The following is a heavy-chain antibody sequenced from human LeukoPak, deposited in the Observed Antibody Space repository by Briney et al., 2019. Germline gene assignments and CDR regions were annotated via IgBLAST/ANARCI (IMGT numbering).Heavy chain of an antibody. D-gene: IGHD3-22*01. J-gene: IGHJ4*02. Sequence: SETLSLTCTVSGRSISSYYWSWIRQPPGKGLEWIGYIYYSGSTNYNPSLKSRVTISVDTPKNQFSLKLSSVTAADTAVYYCARDWDSSGYYDYWGQGTLVTVSS. CDR2: IYYSGST. CDR1: GRSISSYY. CDR3: ARDWDSSGYYDY. V-gene: IGHV4-59*01.